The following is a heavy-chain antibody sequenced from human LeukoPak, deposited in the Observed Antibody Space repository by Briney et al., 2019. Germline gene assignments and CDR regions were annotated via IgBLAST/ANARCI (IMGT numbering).Heavy chain of an antibody. CDR2: VRTKARSYTT. CDR1: GFSFSDNH. V-gene: IGHV3-72*01. Sequence: GGSLRLSCAASGFSFSDNHMDWVRQAPGKGLEWVGRVRTKARSYTTEYAASVKGRFTISRDDSMNSLYLQMGSLKTEDTAVYYCAVIVGARSFDFWGQGTLVTVSS. D-gene: IGHD1-26*01. CDR3: AVIVGARSFDF. J-gene: IGHJ4*02.